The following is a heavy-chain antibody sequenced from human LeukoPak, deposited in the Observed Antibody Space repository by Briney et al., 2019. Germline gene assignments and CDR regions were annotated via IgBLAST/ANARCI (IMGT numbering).Heavy chain of an antibody. J-gene: IGHJ5*02. CDR1: GFTFSSYW. CDR3: ARVVVAASNWFDP. CDR2: IKQDGSEK. D-gene: IGHD2-15*01. V-gene: IGHV3-7*01. Sequence: LAGGSLRLSCAASGFTFSSYWMSWVRQAPGKGLEWVANIKQDGSEKYYVDSVKGRFTISRDNAKNSLYLQMNSLRAEDTAVYYCARVVVAASNWFDPWGQGTLVTVSS.